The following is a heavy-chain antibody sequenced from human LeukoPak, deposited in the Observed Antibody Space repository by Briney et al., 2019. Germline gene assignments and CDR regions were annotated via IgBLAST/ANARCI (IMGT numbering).Heavy chain of an antibody. V-gene: IGHV4-39*01. CDR1: GGSISSSNYY. J-gene: IGHJ4*02. CDR3: ARVGYGDYVDY. CDR2: IYYSGST. Sequence: KPSETLSLTCTVSGGSISSSNYYWGWIRQPPGKGLEWIGSIYYSGSTYYNPSLKSRVTISVDTSKNQFSLKLSSVTAADTAVYYCARVGYGDYVDYWGQGTLVTVSS. D-gene: IGHD4-17*01.